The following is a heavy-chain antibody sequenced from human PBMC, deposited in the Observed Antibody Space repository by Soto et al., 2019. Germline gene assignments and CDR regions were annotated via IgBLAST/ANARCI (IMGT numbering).Heavy chain of an antibody. CDR2: INAGNGNT. CDR1: GYTFTSYA. V-gene: IGHV1-3*01. J-gene: IGHJ4*02. CDR3: AADRTYCGGDCYVD. D-gene: IGHD2-21*02. Sequence: ASVKVSCKASGYTFTSYAMNWVRQAPGQRLEWMGWINAGNGNTKYSQKFQGRVTITRDTSASTACMELSRLRSEDTAVYYCAADRTYCGGDCYVDWGQGTLVTVSS.